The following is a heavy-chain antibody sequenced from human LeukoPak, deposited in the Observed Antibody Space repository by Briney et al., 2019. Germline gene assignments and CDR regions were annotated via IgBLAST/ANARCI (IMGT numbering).Heavy chain of an antibody. CDR1: GFTFSSYQ. CDR3: ARHNSVAGFDY. Sequence: GGCLRLSCAASGFTFSSYQMNWVRQAPGKGLEWVSYISGNGNLIYYAGSGEGRFTISRDTAKNSLYLQMTGLRAEDTAVYSCARHNSVAGFDYWGQGTLVTVSS. J-gene: IGHJ4*02. V-gene: IGHV3-48*03. CDR2: ISGNGNLI. D-gene: IGHD6-19*01.